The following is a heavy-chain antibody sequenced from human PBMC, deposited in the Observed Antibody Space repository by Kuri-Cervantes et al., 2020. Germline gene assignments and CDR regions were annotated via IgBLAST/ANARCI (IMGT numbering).Heavy chain of an antibody. Sequence: ASVKVSCKASGYTFTGYYMHWVRQAPGQGLEWMGWINTNSGGTNYSQKFQGWVTMTRDTSISTAYMELSRLRSDDTAVYYCARGPYSSGWRYGGYNWFDPWGQGTLVTVSS. J-gene: IGHJ5*02. CDR1: GYTFTGYY. D-gene: IGHD6-19*01. V-gene: IGHV1-2*04. CDR2: INTNSGGT. CDR3: ARGPYSSGWRYGGYNWFDP.